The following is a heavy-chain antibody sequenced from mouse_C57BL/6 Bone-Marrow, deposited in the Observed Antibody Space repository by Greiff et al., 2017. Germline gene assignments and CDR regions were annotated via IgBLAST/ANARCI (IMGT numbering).Heavy chain of an antibody. J-gene: IGHJ3*01. Sequence: QVQLQQPGAELVKPGASVKLSCKASGYTFTSYWMHWVKQRPGPGLEWIGMIHPNSGSTNYNEKFKSKATLTVDKSSSTAYMQLSSLTSEDSAVYYCARRISGYWFAYWGQGTLVTVSA. CDR1: GYTFTSYW. CDR3: ARRISGYWFAY. V-gene: IGHV1-64*01. CDR2: IHPNSGST. D-gene: IGHD3-2*02.